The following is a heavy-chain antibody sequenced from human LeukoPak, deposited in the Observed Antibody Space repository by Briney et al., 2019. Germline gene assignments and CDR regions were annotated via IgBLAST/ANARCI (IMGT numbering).Heavy chain of an antibody. V-gene: IGHV3-74*01. J-gene: IGHJ4*02. CDR3: ATAQVAAPTDF. CDR1: GFPFSSYA. D-gene: IGHD1-26*01. Sequence: GGSLRLSCTASGFPFSSYAIYWVRQAPGKGLVWVARVHGDGYSISYADSVRGRFTISRDNAKDTLYLHMNSLRPEDTAVYYCATAQVAAPTDFWGQGTRVTVSS. CDR2: VHGDGYSI.